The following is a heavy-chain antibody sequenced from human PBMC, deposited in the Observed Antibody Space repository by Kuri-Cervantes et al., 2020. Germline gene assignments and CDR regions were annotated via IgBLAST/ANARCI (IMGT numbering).Heavy chain of an antibody. J-gene: IGHJ4*02. D-gene: IGHD6-13*01. CDR3: TKLRIAAAGFDY. CDR2: INPSDGST. CDR1: GGTFSSYA. Sequence: ASVKVSCKASGGTFSSYAISWVRQAPGRGLEWRGIINPSDGSTTYAQKLQGRVTMTRDTFTSTVYMEMSSLRSEDTAVYYCTKLRIAAAGFDYWGLGTLVTVSS. V-gene: IGHV1-46*04.